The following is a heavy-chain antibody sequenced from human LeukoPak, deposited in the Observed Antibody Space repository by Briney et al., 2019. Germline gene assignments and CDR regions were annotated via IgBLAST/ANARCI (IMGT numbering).Heavy chain of an antibody. Sequence: TGGSLRLSCAASGFTFSSYVMTWFPQAPGKGLEWVSVISDSGDSTYYADSVKGRFTISRDNSKNTLYLQMSSLRAEDTAVYYCATDPGTMIVVPWGQGTLVTVSS. D-gene: IGHD3-22*01. CDR3: ATDPGTMIVVP. V-gene: IGHV3-23*01. J-gene: IGHJ4*02. CDR2: ISDSGDST. CDR1: GFTFSSYV.